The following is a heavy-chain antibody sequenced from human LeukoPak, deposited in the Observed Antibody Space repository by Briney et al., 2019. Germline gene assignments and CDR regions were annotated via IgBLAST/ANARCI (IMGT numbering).Heavy chain of an antibody. J-gene: IGHJ6*03. CDR3: ARVYLYTTGWTAGCYYFIDV. CDR1: TYISSDVG. CDR2: VSGDNGQT. D-gene: IGHD3-16*02. Sequence: PGASVKVSCQASTYISSDVGISWVRLAPGGGLEWMGWVSGDNGQTNYGHKFYGRVTMTMETSTNTASMELRGLRSDDTAIYYCARVYLYTTGWTAGCYYFIDVWGKGTTVIVSS. V-gene: IGHV1-18*01.